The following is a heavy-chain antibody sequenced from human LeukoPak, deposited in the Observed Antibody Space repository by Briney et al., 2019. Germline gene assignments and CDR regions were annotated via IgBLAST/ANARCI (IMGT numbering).Heavy chain of an antibody. D-gene: IGHD3-10*01. J-gene: IGHJ4*02. CDR1: GGSISSYY. CDR3: ARVLPPAGGSGSYYQYYFDY. CDR2: INHSGST. V-gene: IGHV4-34*01. Sequence: PSETLSLTCTVSGGSISSYYWSWIRQPPGKGLEWIGEINHSGSTNYNPSLKSRVTISVDTSKNQFSLKLSSVTAADTAVYYCARVLPPAGGSGSYYQYYFDYWGQGTLVTVSS.